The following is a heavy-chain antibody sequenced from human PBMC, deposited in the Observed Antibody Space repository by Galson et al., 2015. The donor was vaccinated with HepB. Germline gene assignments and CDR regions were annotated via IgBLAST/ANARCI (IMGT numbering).Heavy chain of an antibody. Sequence: SLRLSCAASGFILSSYVMHWVRQAPGKGLEWVAVISYDGSHKWYADSVKGRFSISRENSKNTVYLQMNSLTAEDTAVYYCAKEMANEAFDYWGQGTLVTVSS. D-gene: IGHD5-24*01. J-gene: IGHJ4*02. V-gene: IGHV3-30*18. CDR2: ISYDGSHK. CDR3: AKEMANEAFDY. CDR1: GFILSSYV.